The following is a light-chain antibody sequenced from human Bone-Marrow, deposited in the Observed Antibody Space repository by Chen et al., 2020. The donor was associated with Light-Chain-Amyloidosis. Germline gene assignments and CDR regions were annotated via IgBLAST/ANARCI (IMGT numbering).Light chain of an antibody. CDR2: DVT. CDR1: SSDVGGDNH. CDR3: SSYTITNTLV. J-gene: IGLJ1*01. Sequence: QSALTHPASVFGSPRQSTTISFTGTSSDVGGDNHVSWYQQHPDKAPKLMIYDVTNRPSWVPDRFSGSKSDNTASLTISGRQTKDEADYFCSSYTITNTLVFGSGTRVTVL. V-gene: IGLV2-14*01.